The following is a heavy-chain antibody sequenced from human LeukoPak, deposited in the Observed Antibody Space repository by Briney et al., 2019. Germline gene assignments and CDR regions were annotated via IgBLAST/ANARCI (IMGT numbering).Heavy chain of an antibody. V-gene: IGHV3-33*06. Sequence: PGGSLRLSCAASGFTFSSYGMHWARQAPGKGLEWVAVIWDDGSSKYYGDSVKGRFTISRANSKNTLYLQMNSLRAEDTAVYYCAKPTRGSGSFLIDFWGQGTLVTVSS. CDR3: AKPTRGSGSFLIDF. CDR1: GFTFSSYG. CDR2: IWDDGSSK. J-gene: IGHJ4*02. D-gene: IGHD1-26*01.